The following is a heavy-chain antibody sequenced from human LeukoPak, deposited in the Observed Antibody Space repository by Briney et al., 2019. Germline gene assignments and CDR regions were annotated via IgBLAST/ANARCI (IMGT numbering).Heavy chain of an antibody. D-gene: IGHD3-9*01. J-gene: IGHJ4*02. CDR3: AKDSFVRDIYRFFDWSFDG. Sequence: GRSLRLSCAASGFFFSSYGMHGVRQAPGKGGEGGAVISYEGSKIYYSDSVKGRFTNSRDNSRNTVHLQMNSLRAEDTAVYYCAKDSFVRDIYRFFDWSFDGWGQGALVTVSS. CDR2: ISYEGSKI. V-gene: IGHV3-30*18. CDR1: GFFFSSYG.